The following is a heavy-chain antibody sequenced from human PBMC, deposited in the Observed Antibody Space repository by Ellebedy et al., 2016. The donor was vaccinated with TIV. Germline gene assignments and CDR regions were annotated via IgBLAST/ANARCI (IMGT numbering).Heavy chain of an antibody. CDR2: IYYSGST. J-gene: IGHJ4*02. Sequence: MPGGSLRLSCTVSGGSISSSSYYWGWIRQPPGKGLEWIGSIYYSGSTYYNPSLKSRVTISVDTSKNQFSLKLSSVTAADTAVYYCARDWDYWGQGTLVTVSS. CDR3: ARDWDY. CDR1: GGSISSSSYY. V-gene: IGHV4-39*07.